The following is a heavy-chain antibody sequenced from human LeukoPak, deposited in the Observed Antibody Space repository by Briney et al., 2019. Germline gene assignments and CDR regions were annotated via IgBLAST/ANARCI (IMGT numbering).Heavy chain of an antibody. V-gene: IGHV3-21*01. D-gene: IGHD6-13*01. J-gene: IGHJ6*02. CDR2: ISSSSSYI. Sequence: GGSLRLSCAASGFTFSSYSMNWVRQAPGKGLEWVSSISSSSSYIYYADSVKGRFTISRDNAKNSLYLQMNSLRAEDTAVYYCAKGQQLDPNYYYYYGMDVWGQGTTVTVSS. CDR3: AKGQQLDPNYYYYYGMDV. CDR1: GFTFSSYS.